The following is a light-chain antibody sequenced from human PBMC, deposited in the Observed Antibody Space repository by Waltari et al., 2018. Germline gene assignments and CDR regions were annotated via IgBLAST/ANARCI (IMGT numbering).Light chain of an antibody. V-gene: IGKV1-39*01. CDR3: QQSYSIPLT. Sequence: DIQMTQSPSSLSAPVGDRVTITCRASQSISRNLNWYQQKPGKAPKLLIYAASGLQNGVPSRFSGSGSGTDFTLTISSLQPEDFATYYCQQSYSIPLTFGGGTKVEIK. J-gene: IGKJ4*01. CDR1: QSISRN. CDR2: AAS.